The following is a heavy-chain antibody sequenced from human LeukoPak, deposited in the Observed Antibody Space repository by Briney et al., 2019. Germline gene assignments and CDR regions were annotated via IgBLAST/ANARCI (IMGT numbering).Heavy chain of an antibody. D-gene: IGHD1-26*01. Sequence: QPGGSLRLSCAGSGFTFSNYAMHWVRQAPGKGLEWVSTIDGPTFRTHYADSVMGRFTISRDNSKNTLYLQMNSLRAEDTAVYFCTTWVGAYFDFWGQGTLVTVSS. J-gene: IGHJ4*02. CDR1: GFTFSNYA. CDR3: TTWVGAYFDF. CDR2: IDGPTFRT. V-gene: IGHV3-23*01.